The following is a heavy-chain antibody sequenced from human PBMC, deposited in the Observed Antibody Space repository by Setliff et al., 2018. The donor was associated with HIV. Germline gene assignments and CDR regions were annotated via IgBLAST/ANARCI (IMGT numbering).Heavy chain of an antibody. V-gene: IGHV4-39*02. D-gene: IGHD3-22*01. CDR1: GGSISRDSFY. Sequence: ETLSLTCTVSGGSISRDSFYWGWFRQPPGEGLEWIGSIYYSGTTYYAPSLETRLTISVGTSTNQFSLKLTSVTAADTAMYFCAGDSGYPSNWFDPWGQGILVTVSS. J-gene: IGHJ5*02. CDR3: AGDSGYPSNWFDP. CDR2: IYYSGTT.